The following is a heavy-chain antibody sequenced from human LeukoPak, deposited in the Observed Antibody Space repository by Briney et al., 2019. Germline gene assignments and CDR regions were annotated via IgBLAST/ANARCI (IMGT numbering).Heavy chain of an antibody. J-gene: IGHJ5*02. V-gene: IGHV3-43*02. D-gene: IGHD1-7*01. CDR1: GFTFDDYA. CDR2: ISGDGGST. Sequence: GGSLRLSCAASGFTFDDYAMHWVRRAPGKGLEWVSLISGDGGSTYYADSVKGRFTISRDNSKNSLYLQMNSLRTEDTALYYCAKEAKNWNYNWFDPWGQGTLVTVSS. CDR3: AKEAKNWNYNWFDP.